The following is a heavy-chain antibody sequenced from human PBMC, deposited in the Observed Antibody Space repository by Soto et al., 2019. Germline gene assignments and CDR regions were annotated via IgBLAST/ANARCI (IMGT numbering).Heavy chain of an antibody. D-gene: IGHD3-10*01. CDR1: GGSFSGYY. CDR3: ARRWFGGAEFDY. CDR2: INHSGST. J-gene: IGHJ4*02. Sequence: SETLSLTCAVYGGSFSGYYWSWIRQPPGKGLEWIGEINHSGSTNYNPSLKSRVTISVDTSKNQFSLKLSSVTAADTAVYYCARRWFGGAEFDYWGQGTLVTVSS. V-gene: IGHV4-34*01.